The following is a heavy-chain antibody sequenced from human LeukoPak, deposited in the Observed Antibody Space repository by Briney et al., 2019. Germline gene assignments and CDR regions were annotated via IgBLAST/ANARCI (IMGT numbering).Heavy chain of an antibody. J-gene: IGHJ6*03. Sequence: ASVKVSRKASGYTSTSYGISWVRQAPGQGLEWMGWISAYNGNTNYAQKLQGRVTMTTDTSTSTAYMDLRSLRSDDTAVYYCARTHSSGWYSVGYYYMDVWGKGTTVTVSS. CDR3: ARTHSSGWYSVGYYYMDV. CDR2: ISAYNGNT. CDR1: GYTSTSYG. D-gene: IGHD6-19*01. V-gene: IGHV1-18*01.